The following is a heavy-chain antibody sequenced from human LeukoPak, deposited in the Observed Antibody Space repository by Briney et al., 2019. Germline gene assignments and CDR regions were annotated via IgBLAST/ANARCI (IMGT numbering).Heavy chain of an antibody. J-gene: IGHJ6*04. D-gene: IGHD4-17*01. Sequence: PSETLSLTCTVSGGSISSGDYYWSWIRQPPGKGLEWIGYIYYSGSTYYNPSLKSRVTISVDTSKNQFSLKLSSVTAADTAVYYCARGYGDYYYYGMDVWGKGTTVTVS. CDR3: ARGYGDYYYYGMDV. CDR1: GGSISSGDYY. V-gene: IGHV4-30-4*01. CDR2: IYYSGST.